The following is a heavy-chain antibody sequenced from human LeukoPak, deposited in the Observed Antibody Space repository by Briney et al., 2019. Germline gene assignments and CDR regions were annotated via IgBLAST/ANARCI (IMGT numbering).Heavy chain of an antibody. V-gene: IGHV4-31*03. J-gene: IGHJ3*02. CDR2: IYYSGST. D-gene: IGHD5-18*01. CDR1: GGSISSGGYY. Sequence: SETLSLTCTVSGGSISSGGYYWSWIRQHPGKGLEWIGYIYYSGSTYYNPSLKSRVTISVDTSKNQFSLKLSSVTAADTAVYYCASKGHSNNAFDIWGQGTMVTVSS. CDR3: ASKGHSNNAFDI.